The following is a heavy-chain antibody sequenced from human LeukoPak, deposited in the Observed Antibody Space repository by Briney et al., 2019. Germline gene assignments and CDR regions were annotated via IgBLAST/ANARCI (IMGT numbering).Heavy chain of an antibody. CDR2: INHSGST. J-gene: IGHJ6*04. CDR3: RGRITMVRGVIITRIPYCMDV. V-gene: IGHV4-34*01. CDR1: GGSFSGYY. Sequence: PSETLSLTCAVYGGSFSGYYWSWIRQPPGKGLEWIGEINHSGSTNYNPSLKSRVTISVDTSKNQFTLKLSSVTAADTTVYSVRGRITMVRGVIITRIPYCMDVGDKGTTVTVSS. D-gene: IGHD3-10*01.